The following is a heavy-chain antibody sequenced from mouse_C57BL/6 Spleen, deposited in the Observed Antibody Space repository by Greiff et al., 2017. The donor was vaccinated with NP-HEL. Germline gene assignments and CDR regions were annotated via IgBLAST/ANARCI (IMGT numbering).Heavy chain of an antibody. CDR1: GYSFTSYY. J-gene: IGHJ1*03. Sequence: VKLQESGPELVKPGASVKISCKASGYSFTSYYIHWVKQRPGQGLEWIGWIYPGSGNTKYNEKFKGKATLTADTSSSTAYMQLSSLTSEDSAVYYCARRGYWYFDVWGTGTTVTVSS. CDR3: ARRGYWYFDV. CDR2: IYPGSGNT. V-gene: IGHV1-66*01.